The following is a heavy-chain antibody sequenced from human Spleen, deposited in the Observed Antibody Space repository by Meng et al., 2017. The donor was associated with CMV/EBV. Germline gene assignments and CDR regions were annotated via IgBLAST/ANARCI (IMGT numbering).Heavy chain of an antibody. J-gene: IGHJ5*02. CDR3: ARDGGSSWYEVASPGNWLDP. D-gene: IGHD6-13*01. CDR2: ISSSGSTI. V-gene: IGHV3-48*03. Sequence: GESLKISCAASGFTFSTYEMNWVRQAPGKGLEWVSYISSSGSTIYYADSVKGRFTISRDNAKNSLNLQMNSLRAEDTAVYYCARDGGSSWYEVASPGNWLDPWGQGTLVTVSS. CDR1: GFTFSTYE.